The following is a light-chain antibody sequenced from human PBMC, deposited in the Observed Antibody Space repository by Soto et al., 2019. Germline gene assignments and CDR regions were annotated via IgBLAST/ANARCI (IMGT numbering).Light chain of an antibody. V-gene: IGLV2-14*01. CDR3: SSYTASTTLGVV. J-gene: IGLJ2*01. Sequence: QSALTQPASVSGSPGQSITISCTGISSDVGGYNYVSWYQQHPGKAPKLMIYEVSNRPSGVSNRFSGSKSGNTASLTISGLQADDEADYYCSSYTASTTLGVVFGGGTKLTVL. CDR2: EVS. CDR1: SSDVGGYNY.